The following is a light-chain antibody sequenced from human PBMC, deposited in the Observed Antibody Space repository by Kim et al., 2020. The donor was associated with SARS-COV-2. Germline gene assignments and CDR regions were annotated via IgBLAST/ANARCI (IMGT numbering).Light chain of an antibody. CDR2: YDS. V-gene: IGLV3-21*04. CDR3: QVWDSSSDHRV. J-gene: IGLJ2*01. Sequence: APRKTARITCGGKNIGRKSVHWYQQMRGQAPVLVIYYDSDRPSGIPERFSGSNAGNTATLTISRVEAGDEADYYCQVWDSSSDHRVFGGGTQLTV. CDR1: NIGRKS.